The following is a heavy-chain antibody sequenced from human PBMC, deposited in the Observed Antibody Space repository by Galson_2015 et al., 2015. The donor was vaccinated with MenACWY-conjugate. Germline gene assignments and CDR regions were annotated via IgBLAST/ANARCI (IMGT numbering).Heavy chain of an antibody. V-gene: IGHV3-64D*09. J-gene: IGHJ2*01. CDR2: ITNNGGNT. CDR1: GFTFSDYY. Sequence: SLRLSCAASGFTFSDYYMHWVRQAPGKGLEYVSAITNNGGNTYYADSVKGRFTISRDNSKNTLYLQMSGLRAEDTAVYYCVERVGATNWYFDLWGRGTLVTVSS. D-gene: IGHD1-26*01. CDR3: VERVGATNWYFDL.